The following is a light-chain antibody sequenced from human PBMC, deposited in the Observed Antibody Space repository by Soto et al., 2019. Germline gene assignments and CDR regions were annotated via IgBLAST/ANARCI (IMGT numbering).Light chain of an antibody. J-gene: IGLJ3*02. CDR2: DVH. CDR3: CSYAGSSTYWV. Sequence: QSALTQPASVSGSPGQSITISCTGTSSDVGGSNYVSWYQQHPGKAPKLMIYDVHNRPSGISNRFSGSKSGNTASLTISGLQTEDEADYYCCSYAGSSTYWVFGGGTKLTVL. V-gene: IGLV2-14*03. CDR1: SSDVGGSNY.